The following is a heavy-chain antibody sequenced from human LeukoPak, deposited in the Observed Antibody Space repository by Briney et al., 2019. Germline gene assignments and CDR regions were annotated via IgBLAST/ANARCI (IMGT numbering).Heavy chain of an antibody. CDR2: INHSGST. CDR1: GGSFSGYC. V-gene: IGHV4-34*01. J-gene: IGHJ4*01. CDR3: TRGRPETVFDS. Sequence: SETLSLTCSVYGGSFSGYCWSWIRQPPGKGLEWIGEINHSGSTNYNPSLKTRVTISLDRSKDQFSLKLTSVTAADTAVYYCTRGRPETVFDSWGRGTLVTVSS.